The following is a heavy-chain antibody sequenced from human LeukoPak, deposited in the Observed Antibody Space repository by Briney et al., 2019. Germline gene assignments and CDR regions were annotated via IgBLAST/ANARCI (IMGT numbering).Heavy chain of an antibody. D-gene: IGHD2-2*01. V-gene: IGHV1-2*02. CDR2: INPNSGGT. J-gene: IGHJ4*02. CDR3: ARLYCSSTSCYLYFDY. Sequence: ASVKVSCKASGYTFTGYYIHWVRQAPGQGLEWMGWINPNSGGTNYAQKFQGRVTMTRDTSISTAYMELSRLRSDDTAVYYCARLYCSSTSCYLYFDYWGQGTLVTVSS. CDR1: GYTFTGYY.